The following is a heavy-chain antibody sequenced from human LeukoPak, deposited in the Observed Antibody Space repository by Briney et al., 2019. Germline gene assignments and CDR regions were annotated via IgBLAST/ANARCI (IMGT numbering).Heavy chain of an antibody. CDR3: ARSGYCTNGVCLRGGNWFDP. D-gene: IGHD2-8*01. J-gene: IGHJ5*02. Sequence: PSETLSLTCAVYGGSFSGYYWSWIRQPPGKGLEWIGEINHSGSTNYNPSLKSRVTISVDTSKNQFSLKLSSVTAADTAVYYCARSGYCTNGVCLRGGNWFDPWGQGTLVTVSS. CDR2: INHSGST. CDR1: GGSFSGYY. V-gene: IGHV4-34*01.